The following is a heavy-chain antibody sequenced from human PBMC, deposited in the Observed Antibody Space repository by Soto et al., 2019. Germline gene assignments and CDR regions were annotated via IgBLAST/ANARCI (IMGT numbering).Heavy chain of an antibody. Sequence: GGSLRLSCAASGFTFSSYAMSWVRRAPGKGLEWVSAISGSGGSTYYADSVKGRFTISRDNSKNTLYLQMNSLRAEDTAVYYCARMVLRFLNWLATDCGKVVWGQGT. D-gene: IGHD3-3*01. J-gene: IGHJ6*02. CDR1: GFTFSSYA. V-gene: IGHV3-23*01. CDR2: ISGSGGST. CDR3: ARMVLRFLNWLATDCGKVV.